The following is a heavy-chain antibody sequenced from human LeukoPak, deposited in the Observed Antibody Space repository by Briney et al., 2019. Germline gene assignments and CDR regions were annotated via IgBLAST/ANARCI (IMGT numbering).Heavy chain of an antibody. D-gene: IGHD3-10*01. V-gene: IGHV3-64D*06. J-gene: IGHJ4*02. CDR3: VKDRGTMVRGVITHFDY. CDR2: ISSNGGST. Sequence: AGGSLRLSCSASGFTFSSYAMHWVRQAPGKGLEYVSAISSNGGSTYYADSVKGRFTISRDNSKNTLYLQMSSLRAEDTAVYYCVKDRGTMVRGVITHFDYWGQATLVTVSS. CDR1: GFTFSSYA.